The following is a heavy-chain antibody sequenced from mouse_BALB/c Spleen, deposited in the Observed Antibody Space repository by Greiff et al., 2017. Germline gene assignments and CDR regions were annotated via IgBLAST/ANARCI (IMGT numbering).Heavy chain of an antibody. CDR2: IEPETGGT. D-gene: IGHD4-1*01. J-gene: IGHJ2*01. CDR1: GYTFTDYE. V-gene: IGHV1-15*01. CDR3: TRRPWDYFDY. Sequence: VQLQQSGAELVRPGASVTLSCKASGYTFTDYEMHWVKQTPVHGLEWIGAIEPETGGTAYNQKFKGKATLTADKSSSTAYMELRSLTSEDSAVYYCTRRPWDYFDYWGQGTTLTVSS.